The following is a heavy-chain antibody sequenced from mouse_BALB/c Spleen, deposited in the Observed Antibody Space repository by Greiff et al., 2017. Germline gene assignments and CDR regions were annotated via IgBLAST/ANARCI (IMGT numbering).Heavy chain of an antibody. J-gene: IGHJ1*01. CDR1: GFNIKDYY. CDR3: ANWDGSSSSYCDV. CDR2: IDPENGNT. D-gene: IGHD1-1*01. V-gene: IGHV14-1*02. Sequence: VQLQQSGAELVRPGALVKLSCKASGFNIKDYYMHWVKQRPEQGLEWIGWIDPENGNTIYDPKFQGKASITADTSSNTAYLQLSSLTSEDTAVYYCANWDGSSSSYCDVWGAGTTVTVSS.